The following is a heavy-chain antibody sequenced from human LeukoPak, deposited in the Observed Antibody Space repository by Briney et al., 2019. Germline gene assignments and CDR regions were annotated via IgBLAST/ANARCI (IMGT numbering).Heavy chain of an antibody. CDR2: IYYSGST. D-gene: IGHD3-9*01. V-gene: IGHV4-59*01. Sequence: SETLSLTCTVSGGSISSYYWSWIRQPPGKGLEWFGYIYYSGSTNYNPSLKSRVTISVDTSKNQFSLKLSSVTAADTAVYYCASIHFDWSPLGYYYYGMDVWGQGTTVTVSS. J-gene: IGHJ6*02. CDR1: GGSISSYY. CDR3: ASIHFDWSPLGYYYYGMDV.